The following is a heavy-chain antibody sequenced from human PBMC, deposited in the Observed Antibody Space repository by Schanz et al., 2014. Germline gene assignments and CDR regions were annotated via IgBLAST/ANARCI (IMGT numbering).Heavy chain of an antibody. CDR2: ISGGGGTR. J-gene: IGHJ4*02. CDR3: AKQIHYDILTVTRN. CDR1: GFTFGSYG. D-gene: IGHD3-9*01. V-gene: IGHV3-23*01. Sequence: DVQLLESGGGLVQPGGSLRLSCAASGFTFGSYGMSWVRQGPGKGLEWVSGISGGGGTRNYADSVKGRFTISRDNAKNTLYLQMNSLRAEDTAVYYCAKQIHYDILTVTRNWGQGTLVTVSS.